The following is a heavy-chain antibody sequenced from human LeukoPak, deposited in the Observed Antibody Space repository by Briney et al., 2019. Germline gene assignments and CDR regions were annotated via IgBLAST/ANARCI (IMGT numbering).Heavy chain of an antibody. Sequence: GRSLRLSCAASGFTFSSYGMHWVRQAPGKGLEWVAVISYDGSNKYYADSVKGRFTISRDNSKNTLYLQMNSLRAEDTAVYYCAKDVLWFGELSGYWGQGTLVTVSS. CDR2: ISYDGSNK. V-gene: IGHV3-30*18. J-gene: IGHJ4*02. D-gene: IGHD3-10*01. CDR1: GFTFSSYG. CDR3: AKDVLWFGELSGY.